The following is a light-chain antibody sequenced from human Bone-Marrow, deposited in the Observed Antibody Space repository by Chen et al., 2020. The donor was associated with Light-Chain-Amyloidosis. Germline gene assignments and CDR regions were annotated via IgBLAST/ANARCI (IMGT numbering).Light chain of an antibody. CDR3: QVWDATTLHVV. V-gene: IGLV3-21*04. CDR2: YDT. Sequence: SFVLTQSPSVSMAPGQTASITCGGNDIGSKSVHWYQQRPGQAPVLVIYYDTDRPSGIPERFSGSNSGNTANLTISRVEAGDEADYYCQVWDATTLHVVFGGGTKLTVL. J-gene: IGLJ2*01. CDR1: DIGSKS.